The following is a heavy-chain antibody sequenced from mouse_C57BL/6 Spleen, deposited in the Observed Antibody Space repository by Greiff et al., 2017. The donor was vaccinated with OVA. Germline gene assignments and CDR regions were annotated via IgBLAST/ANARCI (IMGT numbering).Heavy chain of an antibody. V-gene: IGHV14-4*01. CDR3: SPYGNFFAY. CDR1: GFNIKDDS. Sequence: QLQQSGAELVRPGASVKLSCTASGFNIKDDSMHWVKQRPEQGLEWIGWIDPENGDTEYASKFQGKATITADTSSNTAYLQLSSLTSEDTAVYYCSPYGNFFAYWGQGTLVTVSA. D-gene: IGHD2-10*02. J-gene: IGHJ3*01. CDR2: IDPENGDT.